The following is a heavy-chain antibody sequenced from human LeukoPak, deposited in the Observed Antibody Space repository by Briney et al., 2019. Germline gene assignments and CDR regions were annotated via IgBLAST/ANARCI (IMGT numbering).Heavy chain of an antibody. D-gene: IGHD3-3*01. J-gene: IGHJ4*02. Sequence: PSETLSLTCTVSGGSIRSYYWSWIRKPPGKGLEWGGYIYFSGSTSYNPSLKSRVTISVDRSKNQFSLKLSSVAAADTAVYYCARSYDTNFDYWGQGTLVTVSS. CDR3: ARSYDTNFDY. CDR1: GGSIRSYY. CDR2: IYFSGST. V-gene: IGHV4-59*01.